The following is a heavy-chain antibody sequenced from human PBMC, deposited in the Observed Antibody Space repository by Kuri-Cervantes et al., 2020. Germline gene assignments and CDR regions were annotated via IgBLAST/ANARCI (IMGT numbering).Heavy chain of an antibody. CDR1: GGTFSSYA. Sequence: ASVKVSCKASGGTFSSYAISWVRQAPGQGLEWMGWISAYNGNTIYAQNLQGRVTMTTDTSTTTAYMELRTLRSDDTAVYYCARAGGYKAGADYWGQGTLVTVSS. CDR2: ISAYNGNT. CDR3: ARAGGYKAGADY. J-gene: IGHJ4*02. D-gene: IGHD5-24*01. V-gene: IGHV1-18*01.